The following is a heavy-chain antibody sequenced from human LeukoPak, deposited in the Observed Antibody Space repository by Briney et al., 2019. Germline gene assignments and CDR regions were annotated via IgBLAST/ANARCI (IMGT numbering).Heavy chain of an antibody. Sequence: ASVKVSCKASGYTFTGYYMHWVRQAPGQGLQLMRSINPNSGDTNYAQKFQGRVSMTRDTSISTAYMELSRLTSDDTAVYYCARGNFYDNKGYSPELRYWGQGTLVTVSS. CDR2: INPNSGDT. CDR1: GYTFTGYY. D-gene: IGHD3-10*01. J-gene: IGHJ4*02. V-gene: IGHV1-2*02. CDR3: ARGNFYDNKGYSPELRY.